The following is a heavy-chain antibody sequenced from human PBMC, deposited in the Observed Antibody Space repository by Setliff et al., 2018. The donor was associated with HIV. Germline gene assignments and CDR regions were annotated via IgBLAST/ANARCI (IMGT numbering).Heavy chain of an antibody. V-gene: IGHV4-59*11. CDR1: GVSISDHY. CDR3: ATYSSAWFEFFQH. Sequence: PETLSLTCSVSGVSISDHYWSWIRQPPGKGLEWIGYIYYGGSTKYNPSLRSRVTISADTSKNQFSLKLTSVTAADTAVYYCATYSSAWFEFFQHWGLGTLVTVSS. D-gene: IGHD6-19*01. J-gene: IGHJ1*01. CDR2: IYYGGST.